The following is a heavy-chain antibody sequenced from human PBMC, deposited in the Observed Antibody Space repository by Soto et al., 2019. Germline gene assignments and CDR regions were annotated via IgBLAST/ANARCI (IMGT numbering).Heavy chain of an antibody. J-gene: IGHJ4*02. CDR2: ISAYNGNT. CDR3: FWQRLGELSLSTRYY. CDR1: GYTFTSYG. Sequence: VASVKVSWKASGYTFTSYGISWVRQAPGRGLEWMGWISAYNGNTNYAQKLQGRVTMTTXTXXSXXXMXLXXLRSDDTAAYSCFWQRLGELSLSTRYYWGQ. D-gene: IGHD3-16*02. V-gene: IGHV1-18*04.